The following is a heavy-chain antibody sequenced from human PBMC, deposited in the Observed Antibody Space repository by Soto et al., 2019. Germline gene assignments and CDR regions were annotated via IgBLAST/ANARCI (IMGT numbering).Heavy chain of an antibody. CDR2: IIPILGIA. D-gene: IGHD3-10*01. CDR1: GGTFSSYT. V-gene: IGHV1-69*02. Sequence: SVKVSCKASGGTFSSYTISWVRQAPGQGLEWMGRIIPILGIANYAQKFQGRVTITADKSTSTAYMELSSLRSEDTAVYYCARWKNYGSWMGDYYYGMDVWGQGTTVTVSS. CDR3: ARWKNYGSWMGDYYYGMDV. J-gene: IGHJ6*02.